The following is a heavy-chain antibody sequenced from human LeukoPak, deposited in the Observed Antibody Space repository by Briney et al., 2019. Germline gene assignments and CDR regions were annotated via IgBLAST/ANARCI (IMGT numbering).Heavy chain of an antibody. V-gene: IGHV3-48*03. D-gene: IGHD3-3*01. CDR2: IDSSGSSI. J-gene: IGHJ4*02. Sequence: GGSLRLSCAASGFTFSSYEMNWVRQAPGKGLEWVSYIDSSGSSIHYADSVKGRFTISRDNAKNSLYLQMNSLRAEDMALYYCAKGVSRYDFWSGPYYFDYWGQGTLVTVSS. CDR1: GFTFSSYE. CDR3: AKGVSRYDFWSGPYYFDY.